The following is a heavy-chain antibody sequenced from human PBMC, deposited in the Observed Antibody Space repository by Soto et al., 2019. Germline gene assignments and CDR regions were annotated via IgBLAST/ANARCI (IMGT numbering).Heavy chain of an antibody. CDR1: GGSITSSSYY. Sequence: QLQLQESGPGLVKPSETLSLTCSVSGGSITSSSYYWGWIRQPPGKWLEWIGNIFYSGNTYYNPSLMSRVTISVDTSKNQFSLKLSSVTAADTAVYYCARQAVSTGSYYYWGQGTLVTVSS. V-gene: IGHV4-39*01. J-gene: IGHJ4*02. D-gene: IGHD1-26*01. CDR3: ARQAVSTGSYYY. CDR2: IFYSGNT.